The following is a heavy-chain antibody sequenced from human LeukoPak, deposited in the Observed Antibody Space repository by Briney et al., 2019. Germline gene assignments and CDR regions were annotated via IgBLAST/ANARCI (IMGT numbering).Heavy chain of an antibody. V-gene: IGHV3-23*01. J-gene: IGHJ5*01. CDR2: IGGSGSTT. CDR3: AKLLDS. CDR1: GFTFSNHG. Sequence: GGSLRLSCAASGFTFSNHGMIRVRQAPGKGLAWVSAIGGSGSTTYYADSVKGRFTISRNNSKTTLHLQMKSLRGQDTPLYYCAKLLDS. D-gene: IGHD2-21*01.